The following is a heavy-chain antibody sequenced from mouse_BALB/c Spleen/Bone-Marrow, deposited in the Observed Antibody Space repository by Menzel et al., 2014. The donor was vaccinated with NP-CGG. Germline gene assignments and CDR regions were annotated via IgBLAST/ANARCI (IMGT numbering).Heavy chain of an antibody. CDR1: GYTFTRYY. V-gene: IGHV1-53*01. Sequence: QVQLQQSGAELVKPGASVKLSCTASGYTFTRYYMYWVKQRPGQGLEWIGGINPSNGGTHFNETFKSKATLTVDKSSSTADMQLNSLTSEDSADYYCSQSGDYLGQRTTLPVSS. J-gene: IGHJ2*01. CDR3: SQSGDY. D-gene: IGHD3-2*02. CDR2: INPSNGGT.